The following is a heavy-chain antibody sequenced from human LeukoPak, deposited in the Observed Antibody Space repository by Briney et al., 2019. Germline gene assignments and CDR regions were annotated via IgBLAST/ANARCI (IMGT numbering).Heavy chain of an antibody. CDR3: VRDTNNPGVAGGDY. V-gene: IGHV3-23*01. CDR2: ISGSGGST. Sequence: PGGSLRLSCAASGFTFSSYAMSWVRQAPGKGLEWVSAISGSGGSTYYAASVKGRFTISRDNSKNTLFLQMNSLRPEDTAVYYCVRDTNNPGVAGGDYWGQGALVTVSS. CDR1: GFTFSSYA. D-gene: IGHD6-19*01. J-gene: IGHJ4*02.